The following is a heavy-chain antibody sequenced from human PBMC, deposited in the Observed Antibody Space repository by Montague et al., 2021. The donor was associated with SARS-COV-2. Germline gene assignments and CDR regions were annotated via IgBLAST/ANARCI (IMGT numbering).Heavy chain of an antibody. CDR3: ARVGRQQLVRLSGMDV. V-gene: IGHV4-39*07. CDR1: GGSISSSSYY. CDR2: IYYSGST. Sequence: SETLSLTCTVSGGSISSSSYYWGWIRQPPGKGLEWIGSIYYSGSTYYXXXLKSRVTISVDTSKNQFSLKPSSVTAADTAVYCCARVGRQQLVRLSGMDVWGQGTTVTVSS. D-gene: IGHD6-13*01. J-gene: IGHJ6*02.